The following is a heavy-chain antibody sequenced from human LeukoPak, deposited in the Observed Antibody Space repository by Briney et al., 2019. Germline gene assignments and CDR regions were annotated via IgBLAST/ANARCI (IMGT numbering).Heavy chain of an antibody. V-gene: IGHV3-66*01. Sequence: GGSLRLSCAASGFTVSSNYMSWVRQAPGKGLEWVSVIYSGGSTYYADSVKGRFTISRDNSKNTLYLQMNSLRAEDTAVYYCARADRSSSWYPPGSHWGQGTLVTVSS. CDR3: ARADRSSSWYPPGSH. CDR2: IYSGGST. J-gene: IGHJ4*02. D-gene: IGHD6-13*01. CDR1: GFTVSSNY.